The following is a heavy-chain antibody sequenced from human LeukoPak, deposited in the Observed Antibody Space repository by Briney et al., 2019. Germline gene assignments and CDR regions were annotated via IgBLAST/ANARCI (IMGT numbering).Heavy chain of an antibody. CDR2: IKKDGSES. CDR1: GFTFRIYW. CDR3: ARVSGAYSYLYGPDYY. D-gene: IGHD3-22*01. V-gene: IGHV3-7*01. Sequence: PGGSLRLSCAASGFTFRIYWMTWVRQAPGKGLEWVANIKKDGSESNYVDSVKGRFTISRDNAKNSLYLQMSSLRAEDTAVYYCARVSGAYSYLYGPDYYWGRGTLVTVSS. J-gene: IGHJ4*02.